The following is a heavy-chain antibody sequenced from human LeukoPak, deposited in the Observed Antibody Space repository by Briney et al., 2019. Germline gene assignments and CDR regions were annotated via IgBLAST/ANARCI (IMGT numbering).Heavy chain of an antibody. J-gene: IGHJ3*02. V-gene: IGHV3-30*03. CDR1: GFTFSSYG. D-gene: IGHD1-26*01. CDR2: ISYDGSNK. Sequence: PGGSLRLSCAASGFTFSSYGMHWVRQAPGKGLEWVAVISYDGSNKYYADSVKGRFTISRDNSKNTLYLQMNSLRTDDTAVYYCARAGRAGWSGSYEDSFDIWGQGTMVTVSS. CDR3: ARAGRAGWSGSYEDSFDI.